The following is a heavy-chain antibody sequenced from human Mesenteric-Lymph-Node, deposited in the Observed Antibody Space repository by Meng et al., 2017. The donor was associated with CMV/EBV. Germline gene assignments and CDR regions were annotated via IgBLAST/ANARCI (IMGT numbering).Heavy chain of an antibody. J-gene: IGHJ6*02. CDR3: ARDLSPTDYYYGMDV. CDR1: GFTVSSNY. V-gene: IGHV3-53*01. CDR2: IYSGGST. Sequence: GESLKISCAASGFTVSSNYMSWVRQAPGKGLEWVSVIYSGGSTYYADSVKGRFTISRDNAKNSLYLEMTSLRAEDTAVYYCARDLSPTDYYYGMDVWGQGTTVTVSS.